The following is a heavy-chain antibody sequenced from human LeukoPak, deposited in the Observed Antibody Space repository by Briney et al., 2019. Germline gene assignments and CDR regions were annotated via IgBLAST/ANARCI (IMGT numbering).Heavy chain of an antibody. CDR1: GGTFSSYA. CDR3: ILMITFGGVIGEGLY. CDR2: IIPIFGTA. Sequence: SVNVSCKASGGTFSSYAISWVRQAPGQGLEWMGGIIPIFGTANYAQKFQGRVTITADESTSTAYMELSSLRSEDTAVYYCILMITFGGVIGEGLYWGQGTLVTVSS. V-gene: IGHV1-69*13. J-gene: IGHJ4*02. D-gene: IGHD3-16*02.